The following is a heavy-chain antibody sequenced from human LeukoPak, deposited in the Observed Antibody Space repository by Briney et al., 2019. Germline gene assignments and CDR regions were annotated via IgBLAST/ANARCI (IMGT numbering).Heavy chain of an antibody. V-gene: IGHV3-33*06. D-gene: IGHD6-19*01. CDR2: IWDDGSKK. Sequence: GRSLRLSCAASGFTFSTYGMHWVRQAPGKGLDWVAVIWDDGSKKYYGDSVKGRFTISRDNSKNTLYLQMNSLRAEDTAVYYCAKSGIAVALDYWGQGTLVTVSS. J-gene: IGHJ4*02. CDR1: GFTFSTYG. CDR3: AKSGIAVALDY.